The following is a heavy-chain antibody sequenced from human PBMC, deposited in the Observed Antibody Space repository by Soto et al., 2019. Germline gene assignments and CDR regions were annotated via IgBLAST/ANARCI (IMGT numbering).Heavy chain of an antibody. CDR3: ARQGDYVNY. V-gene: IGHV4-39*01. Sequence: QLQLQESGPGLVKPSETLSLTCTVSGGSISSSSYYWGWIRQPPGKGLEWIGSLYYSWSTYYNPSLKSRVTIFVDTSKNQFSLKQSSVTAADTAVYYCARQGDYVNYWGQGTLVTVSS. CDR2: LYYSWST. D-gene: IGHD4-17*01. J-gene: IGHJ4*02. CDR1: GGSISSSSYY.